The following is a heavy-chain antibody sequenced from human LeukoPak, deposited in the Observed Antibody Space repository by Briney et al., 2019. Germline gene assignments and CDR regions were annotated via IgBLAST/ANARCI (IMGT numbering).Heavy chain of an antibody. J-gene: IGHJ4*02. V-gene: IGHV4-34*01. CDR3: ARGPAAVHP. CDR1: GWSLNNHY. D-gene: IGHD6-13*01. CDR2: INHIGGT. Sequence: PSETLSLTCAVYGWSLNNHYWIWLRQPPGKGLEWIEEINHIGGTNYNPSLESRVTISIDTSKGQFFLKLSSVTAADTAVYYCARGPAAVHPWGQGTLVTVSS.